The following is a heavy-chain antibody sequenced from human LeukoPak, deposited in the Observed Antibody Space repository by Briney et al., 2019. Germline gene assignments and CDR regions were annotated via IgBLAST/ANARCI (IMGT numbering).Heavy chain of an antibody. CDR2: IYYTGST. CDR1: GGSINNYY. Sequence: SETLSPTCTVSGGSINNYYWSWIRQPPGKGLEWIGHIYYTGSTNYNPSLKSRVTISVDKSKNHFSLKLSSVTAADTALYYCARLLFGGYYYYYGMDVWGQGTTVTVSS. D-gene: IGHD3-10*01. CDR3: ARLLFGGYYYYYGMDV. J-gene: IGHJ6*02. V-gene: IGHV4-59*12.